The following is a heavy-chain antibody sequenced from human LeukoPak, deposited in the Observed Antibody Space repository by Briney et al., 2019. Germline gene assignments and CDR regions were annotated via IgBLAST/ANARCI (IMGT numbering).Heavy chain of an antibody. D-gene: IGHD3-3*01. Sequence: PSETLSLTCTVSGGSIRSYYWSWIRQPPAKGLEWIGYIYYSWSTNYHPSLKSRVTISVDTSKNQFSLKLSSVTAADTAVYYCARGGYDFWSGYYVYYFDYWGQGTLVTVSS. J-gene: IGHJ4*02. CDR1: GGSIRSYY. CDR3: ARGGYDFWSGYYVYYFDY. CDR2: IYYSWST. V-gene: IGHV4-59*01.